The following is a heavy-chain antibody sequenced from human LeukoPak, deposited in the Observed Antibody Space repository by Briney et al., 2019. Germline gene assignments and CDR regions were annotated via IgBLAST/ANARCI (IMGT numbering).Heavy chain of an antibody. D-gene: IGHD3-10*01. Sequence: ASVKVSCKASGYTFTGYYMHWVRQAPGQGLEWMGWINPNSGGTNYAQKFQGRVTMTRDTSISTAHMELSRLRSDDTAVYYCARVRYYYGSGSQRQRGNWFDPWGQGTLVTVSS. V-gene: IGHV1-2*02. J-gene: IGHJ5*02. CDR1: GYTFTGYY. CDR3: ARVRYYYGSGSQRQRGNWFDP. CDR2: INPNSGGT.